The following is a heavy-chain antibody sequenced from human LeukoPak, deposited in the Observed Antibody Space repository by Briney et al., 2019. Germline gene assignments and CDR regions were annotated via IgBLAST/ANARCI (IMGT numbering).Heavy chain of an antibody. CDR2: ITSSSSYA. CDR1: GFTFSNYN. CDR3: ARDPYSGHYGNDYYYYMDV. J-gene: IGHJ6*03. Sequence: PGGSLRLSCAAPGFTFSNYNINWVRQAPGKRLEWVSSITSSSSYAFYADSVKGRFTISRDNAKSSLYLQMNNLRAEDTAVYYCARDPYSGHYGNDYYYYMDVWGKGTTVTISS. V-gene: IGHV3-21*01. D-gene: IGHD5-12*01.